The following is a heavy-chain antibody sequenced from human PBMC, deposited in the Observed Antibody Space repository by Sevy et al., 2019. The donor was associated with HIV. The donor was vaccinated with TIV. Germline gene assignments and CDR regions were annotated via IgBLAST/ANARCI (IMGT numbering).Heavy chain of an antibody. Sequence: GGALRLSCAASGFKFDNYAMAWVRQAPGQGLVWVSAISVSGRLSYADSVKGRFTISRDSSKKMIYLHLNSLRADDTATYYCAKDGYSSRLLYYFDHWGQGTLVTVSS. CDR2: ISVSGRL. CDR3: AKDGYSSRLLYYFDH. J-gene: IGHJ4*02. D-gene: IGHD6-19*01. V-gene: IGHV3-23*01. CDR1: GFKFDNYA.